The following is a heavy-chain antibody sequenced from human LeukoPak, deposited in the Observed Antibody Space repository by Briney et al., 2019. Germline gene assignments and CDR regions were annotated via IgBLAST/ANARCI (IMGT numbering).Heavy chain of an antibody. J-gene: IGHJ4*02. CDR2: ISSTSTTI. V-gene: IGHV3-48*01. CDR1: GFTFSRYS. D-gene: IGHD6-6*01. CDR3: ARVHSISHLDY. Sequence: GGSLRLSCAASGFTFSRYSMNWVRQAPGKGLEWVSYISSTSTTINYADSVKGRFTISRDNAKNSLYLQMNSLRAEDTAVYYCARVHSISHLDYWGQGTLVTVSS.